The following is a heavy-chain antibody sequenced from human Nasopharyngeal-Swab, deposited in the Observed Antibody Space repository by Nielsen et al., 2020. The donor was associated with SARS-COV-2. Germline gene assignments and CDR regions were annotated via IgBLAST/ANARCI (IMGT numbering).Heavy chain of an antibody. CDR1: GLTVSSTY. D-gene: IGHD2-15*01. V-gene: IGHV3-53*01. CDR2: TEIGGTT. CDR3: ARGEPLYCSGGSCYSFYYYYYGMDV. Sequence: GESLKISCAVSGLTVSSTYMSWVRQAPGKGLEWVSVTEIGGTTHYADSVKGRFSISRDNSKNALHLQMNSLRAEDTAVYYCARGEPLYCSGGSCYSFYYYYYGMDVWGQGTTVTVSS. J-gene: IGHJ6*02.